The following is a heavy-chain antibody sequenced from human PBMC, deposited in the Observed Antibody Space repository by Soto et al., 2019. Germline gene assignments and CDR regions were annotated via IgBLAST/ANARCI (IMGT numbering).Heavy chain of an antibody. CDR2: IYWNDDK. D-gene: IGHD3-9*01. CDR3: AHKFDYQDYFDY. Sequence: SGPTLVKPTQTLTLTCTFSGFSLSTSGGGVGWIRQPPGKALECLALIYWNDDKRYSPSLRGRLTITKDTSKNQVILTMTNMDPVDTATYYCAHKFDYQDYFDYWGQGTLVTVSS. V-gene: IGHV2-5*01. J-gene: IGHJ4*02. CDR1: GFSLSTSGGG.